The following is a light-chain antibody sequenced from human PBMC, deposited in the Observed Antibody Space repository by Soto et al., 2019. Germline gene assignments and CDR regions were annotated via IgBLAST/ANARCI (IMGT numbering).Light chain of an antibody. CDR3: QSYDSSLSGSV. J-gene: IGLJ3*02. CDR2: GNT. V-gene: IGLV1-40*01. CDR1: SSNIGAIYD. Sequence: QSVLTQPRSVSGAPGQRVTISCTGSSSNIGAIYDVQWYQQLPGAAPKLLIYGNTNRPSGVPDRFSGSKSGTSASLAITGLQAEDEADYYCQSYDSSLSGSVFGGGTKLTVL.